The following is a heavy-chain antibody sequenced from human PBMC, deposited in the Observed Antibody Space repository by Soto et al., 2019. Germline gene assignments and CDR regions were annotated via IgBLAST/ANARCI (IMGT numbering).Heavy chain of an antibody. CDR2: KPYTGSP. CDR3: AKVGWGGDS. CDR1: GDSVSRGSYH. D-gene: IGHD7-27*01. V-gene: IGHV4-61*01. Sequence: PSETLSLTCSVSGDSVSRGSYHWSWIRQPPGKGLEWIGFKPYTGSPDYNPLLKSRVVISIDRSKNQFSLKLSSVTATDTAVYFCAKVGWGGDSWGQGTLVTVSS. J-gene: IGHJ4*02.